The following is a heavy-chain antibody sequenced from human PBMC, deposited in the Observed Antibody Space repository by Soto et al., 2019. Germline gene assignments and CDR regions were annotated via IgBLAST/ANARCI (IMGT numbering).Heavy chain of an antibody. V-gene: IGHV5-10-1*01. Sequence: GESLKISCKGSGYSFTNYWISWVRQMPGKGLEWMGRIDPSDSYTNYSPSFQGHVTISADKSISTAYLQWSSLKASDTAMYYCASPKRPYYDILTGLTQTRNDAFDIWGQGTMVTV. CDR2: IDPSDSYT. CDR1: GYSFTNYW. J-gene: IGHJ3*02. D-gene: IGHD3-9*01. CDR3: ASPKRPYYDILTGLTQTRNDAFDI.